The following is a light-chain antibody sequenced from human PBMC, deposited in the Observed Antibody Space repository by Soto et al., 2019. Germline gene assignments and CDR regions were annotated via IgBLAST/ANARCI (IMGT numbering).Light chain of an antibody. V-gene: IGKV3-15*01. CDR2: GAS. Sequence: EIVMTQSPAPLSVSPGERATLSCRASQSVSSNLAWYQQKPGQAPRLLIYGASTRATGIPARFSGSGSGTEFTLTISSLQSEDFAVYYCQQYNNWPLLTFGGGTKVEIK. CDR1: QSVSSN. CDR3: QQYNNWPLLT. J-gene: IGKJ4*01.